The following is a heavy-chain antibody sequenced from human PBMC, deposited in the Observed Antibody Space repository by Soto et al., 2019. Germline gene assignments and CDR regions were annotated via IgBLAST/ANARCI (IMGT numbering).Heavy chain of an antibody. J-gene: IGHJ4*02. V-gene: IGHV4-59*03. CDR1: GDAISNYY. CDR2: VHESGST. D-gene: IGHD1-20*01. Sequence: SETLSLTCSVSGDAISNYYWSWTRQTPGRGLEWIGCVHESGSTDYNPSLRGRVIISLHTSKSQFSLSLRSATAADTATYYCARGTRALITSFFAYWGQGIPVTVSS. CDR3: ARGTRALITSFFAY.